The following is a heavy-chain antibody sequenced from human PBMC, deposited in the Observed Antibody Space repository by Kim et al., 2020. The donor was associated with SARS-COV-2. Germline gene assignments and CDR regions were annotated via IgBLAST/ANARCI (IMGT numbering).Heavy chain of an antibody. CDR3: ARVPEYYYDSSGYYEY. V-gene: IGHV3-30*03. J-gene: IGHJ4*02. CDR1: GFSFSSYG. D-gene: IGHD3-22*01. CDR2: ISHDGKST. Sequence: GGSLRLSCVGSGFSFSSYGLHWVRQAPGKGPEWVALISHDGKSTYYADSVKGRFTVSRDNSKDTLYLQMYSLRAEDTAVYYCARVPEYYYDSSGYYEYWGRGTLVSVSS.